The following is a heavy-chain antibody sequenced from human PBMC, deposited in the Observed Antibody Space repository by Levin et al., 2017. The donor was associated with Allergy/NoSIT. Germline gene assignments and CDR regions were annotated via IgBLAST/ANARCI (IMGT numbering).Heavy chain of an antibody. D-gene: IGHD1-26*01. CDR3: ANIVGATTPYGMDV. CDR2: ISSSSSYI. Sequence: GESLKISCAASGFTFSSYSMNWVRQAPGKGLEWVSSISSSSSYIYYADSVKGRFTISRDNAKNSLYLQMNSLRAEDTAVYYCANIVGATTPYGMDVWGQGTTVTVSS. CDR1: GFTFSSYS. V-gene: IGHV3-21*01. J-gene: IGHJ6*02.